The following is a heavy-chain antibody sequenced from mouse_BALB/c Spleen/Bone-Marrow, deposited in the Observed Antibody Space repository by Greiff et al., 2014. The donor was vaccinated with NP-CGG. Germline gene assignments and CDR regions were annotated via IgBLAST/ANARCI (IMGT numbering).Heavy chain of an antibody. CDR1: GFTFSDYY. D-gene: IGHD1-2*01. CDR3: VRSGERYGSMDD. CDR2: ASDGGNST. Sequence: EVNLVESGGGLVKPGGSLKLSCAASGFTFSDYYMCWIRQTPEKRLEWVATASDGGNSTSYPDSVKGRFTISRDNAKNNLYLQMISLKAEATYMYDCVRSGERYGSMDDWGQGTSVTVSS. V-gene: IGHV5-4*02. J-gene: IGHJ4*01.